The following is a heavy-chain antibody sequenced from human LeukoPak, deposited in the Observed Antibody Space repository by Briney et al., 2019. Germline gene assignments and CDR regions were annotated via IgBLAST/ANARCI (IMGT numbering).Heavy chain of an antibody. J-gene: IGHJ5*02. CDR1: GFTFSSYG. CDR3: AKNVGDTAMAYNWFDP. Sequence: PGRSLRLSCAASGFTFSSYGMHWVRQAPGKGLEWVAVIWYDGSNKYYADSVKGRFTISRDNSKNTLYLQMNSLRAEDTAVYYCAKNVGDTAMAYNWFDPWGQGTLVTVSS. CDR2: IWYDGSNK. V-gene: IGHV3-33*06. D-gene: IGHD5-18*01.